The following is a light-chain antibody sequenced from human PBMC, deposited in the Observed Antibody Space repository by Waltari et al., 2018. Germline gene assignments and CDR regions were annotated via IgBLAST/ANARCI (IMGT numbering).Light chain of an antibody. V-gene: IGLV4-69*01. J-gene: IGLJ2*01. CDR1: SGHSDYA. CDR2: VNSGGSH. CDR3: QTWDTATHVI. Sequence: QVVLTQSPSASASLGASVKLTCTLSSGHSDYAIAWHQQQPEKGPRYLMKVNSGGSHIKGDEIPDRFSGSSSGAERYLTISSLQSEDEADYYCQTWDTATHVIFGGGTKLTVL.